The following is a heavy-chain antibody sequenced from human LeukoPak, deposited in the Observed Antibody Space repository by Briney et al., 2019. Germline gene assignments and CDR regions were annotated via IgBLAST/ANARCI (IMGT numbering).Heavy chain of an antibody. D-gene: IGHD3-22*01. CDR2: IIPIFGTA. Sequence: ASVKVSCKASGGTFSSYAISWVRQAPGQGLEWMGGIIPIFGTANYAQKFQGRVTITADESTSTAYMELSSLRSEDTAVYYCARGSVSAYYYDSSRLDYWGQGTLVTVSS. V-gene: IGHV1-69*13. J-gene: IGHJ4*02. CDR1: GGTFSSYA. CDR3: ARGSVSAYYYDSSRLDY.